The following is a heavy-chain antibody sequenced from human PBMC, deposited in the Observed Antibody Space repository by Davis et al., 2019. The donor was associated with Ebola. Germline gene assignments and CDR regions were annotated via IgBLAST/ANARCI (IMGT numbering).Heavy chain of an antibody. Sequence: GESLKISCAASGFSFNSNAMSWVRQAPGKGLEWVSAISGGGVSTYQADSVKGRFTISRDNSKNTLYLQMNSLRAEDTAVYYCARDFITIFGVVIIPHYFDYWGQGTLVTVSS. CDR1: GFSFNSNA. CDR3: ARDFITIFGVVIIPHYFDY. V-gene: IGHV3-23*01. J-gene: IGHJ4*02. D-gene: IGHD3-3*01. CDR2: ISGGGVST.